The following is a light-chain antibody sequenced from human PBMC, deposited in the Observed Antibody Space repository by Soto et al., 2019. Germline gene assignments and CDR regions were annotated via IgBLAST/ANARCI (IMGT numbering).Light chain of an antibody. V-gene: IGKV1-39*01. Sequence: DIQMTQSPSSLSASVGDRVTITCRASQTVIGYLNWYRQTPGKAPKLLVYSASTLQSGVPARFSGSGFGTVFTLTISSLQPEDFATYYCQQTYSTPLTGGGGTKVEI. CDR3: QQTYSTPLT. J-gene: IGKJ4*01. CDR2: SAS. CDR1: QTVIGY.